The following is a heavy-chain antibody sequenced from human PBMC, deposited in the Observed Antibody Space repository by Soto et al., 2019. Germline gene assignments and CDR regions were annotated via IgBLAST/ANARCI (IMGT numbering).Heavy chain of an antibody. CDR2: ISAYNGNT. CDR3: ARDLGGSYYAPVDY. J-gene: IGHJ4*02. Sequence: QVQLVQSGAEVKKPGASVKVSCKASGYTFTSYGISWLRQAPGQGLEWMGWISAYNGNTKYAQKLQGRVTTTTDTSTITAYMELRSMRSDDTAVYYCARDLGGSYYAPVDYWGQGTLVTVSS. CDR1: GYTFTSYG. V-gene: IGHV1-18*01. D-gene: IGHD1-26*01.